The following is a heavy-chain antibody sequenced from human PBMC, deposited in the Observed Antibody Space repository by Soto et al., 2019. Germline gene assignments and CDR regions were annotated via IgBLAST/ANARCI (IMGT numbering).Heavy chain of an antibody. J-gene: IGHJ4*02. Sequence: EVQLVESGGGLVQPGGSLRLSCSASGFTFNDNPMYWVRQAPGKGLEYVSLISANGGSTHYADSVKGRFSISRDNSENTLSLQMSSLRAEDTAVYYCVKGAGWLQDVDYWGQGTLVTVSS. V-gene: IGHV3-64D*08. D-gene: IGHD5-12*01. CDR2: ISANGGST. CDR3: VKGAGWLQDVDY. CDR1: GFTFNDNP.